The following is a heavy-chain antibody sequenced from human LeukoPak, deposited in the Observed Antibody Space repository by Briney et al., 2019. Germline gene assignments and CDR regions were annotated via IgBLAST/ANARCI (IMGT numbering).Heavy chain of an antibody. D-gene: IGHD2-8*02. CDR3: AKDMTPRPLTVLAY. V-gene: IGHV3-9*01. Sequence: GRSLRLSCAASGFTFDDYAMHWVRQAPGKGLEWVSGISWNSGSIGYADSVKGRFTISRDNAKNSLYLQMNSLRAEDTALYYCAKDMTPRPLTVLAYWGQGTLVTVSS. CDR2: ISWNSGSI. CDR1: GFTFDDYA. J-gene: IGHJ4*02.